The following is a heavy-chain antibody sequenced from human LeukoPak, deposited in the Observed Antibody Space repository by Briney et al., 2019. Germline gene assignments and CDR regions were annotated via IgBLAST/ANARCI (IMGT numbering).Heavy chain of an antibody. Sequence: GASVKVSCKASGGTFSSYAISWVRQAPGQGLEWMGGIIPIFGTANFAQKFQGRVTITADESTSTAYMELSSLRSEDTAVYYCARGGDYSYWFDPWGQGTLVTVSS. D-gene: IGHD4-17*01. V-gene: IGHV1-69*13. CDR2: IIPIFGTA. J-gene: IGHJ5*02. CDR3: ARGGDYSYWFDP. CDR1: GGTFSSYA.